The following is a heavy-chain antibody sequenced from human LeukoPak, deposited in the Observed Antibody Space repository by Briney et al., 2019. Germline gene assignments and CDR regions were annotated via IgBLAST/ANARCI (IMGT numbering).Heavy chain of an antibody. J-gene: IGHJ6*03. CDR3: ARFAAGGSYYYYMDV. CDR2: ISGSGGST. V-gene: IGHV3-23*01. D-gene: IGHD3-10*01. CDR1: GFTFTNAW. Sequence: GGSLRLSCAASGFTFTNAWMSWVRQAPGQGLEWVSAISGSGGSTYYADSVKGRFTISRDNAKNSLYLQMNSLRADDTAVYYCARFAAGGSYYYYMDVWGKGTTVTVSS.